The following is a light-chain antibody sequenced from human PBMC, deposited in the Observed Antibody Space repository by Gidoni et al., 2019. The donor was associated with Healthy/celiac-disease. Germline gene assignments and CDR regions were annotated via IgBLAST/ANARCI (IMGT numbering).Light chain of an antibody. CDR2: GAS. Sequence: LPQSPCTLSLSPGERAALSCRASESVSSSYLAWYQQKPGQAARLLIYGASSRATGIPDRFSGSGSGKDFTLTISRLEPEDVAVYYCQQYGSSWTFGQGTKVEIK. CDR3: QQYGSSWT. J-gene: IGKJ1*01. V-gene: IGKV3-20*01. CDR1: ESVSSSY.